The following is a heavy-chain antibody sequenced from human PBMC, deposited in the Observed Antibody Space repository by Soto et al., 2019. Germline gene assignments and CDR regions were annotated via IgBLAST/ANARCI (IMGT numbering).Heavy chain of an antibody. J-gene: IGHJ6*02. CDR1: AGTFSSYS. V-gene: IGHV1-69*19. CDR2: IIPMFGTA. D-gene: IGHD2-21*01. Sequence: AGTFSSYSITWVRQAPGQGLEWMGGIIPMFGTANYAQKFQGRVTITADQSTRTAYMELSSLTSEDTAVYYCARGVVEVRAVGYYYYAMDAWGQGTTVTVSS. CDR3: ARGVVEVRAVGYYYYAMDA.